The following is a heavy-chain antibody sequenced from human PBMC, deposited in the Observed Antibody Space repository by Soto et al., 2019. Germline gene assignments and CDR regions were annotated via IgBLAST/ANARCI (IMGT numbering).Heavy chain of an antibody. J-gene: IGHJ6*02. D-gene: IGHD2-15*01. Sequence: ETLSLTCTVSGGSISSSSYYWAWIRQPPGKGLEWIGSMLYSGLTYYNPSLKSRVTLSVDTSKNQFSVRLNSVTASDTAVYYCAPLSVSLSGPYGIHVWGQGTTVTVSS. CDR1: GGSISSSSYY. V-gene: IGHV4-39*01. CDR3: APLSVSLSGPYGIHV. CDR2: MLYSGLT.